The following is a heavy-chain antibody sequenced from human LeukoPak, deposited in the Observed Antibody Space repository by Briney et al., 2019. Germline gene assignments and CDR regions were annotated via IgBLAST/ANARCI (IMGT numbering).Heavy chain of an antibody. D-gene: IGHD3-10*01. CDR3: VRFVTYYYAYYYMDV. J-gene: IGHJ6*03. CDR2: INSDGSST. CDR1: GFTFSSYW. V-gene: IGHV3-74*01. Sequence: PGGSLRLSCAASGFTFSSYWMHWVRHAPGKGLVWVSRINSDGSSTSYADSVKGRFTISRDNAKNTLYLQMNSLRAEDTAVYYCVRFVTYYYAYYYMDVWGKGTTVTVSS.